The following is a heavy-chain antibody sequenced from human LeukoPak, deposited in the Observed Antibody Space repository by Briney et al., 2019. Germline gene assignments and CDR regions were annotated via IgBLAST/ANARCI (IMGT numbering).Heavy chain of an antibody. D-gene: IGHD3-3*02. Sequence: SETLSLTCTVSGYSISSGDYWGWIRQPPGKGLEWIASIHHSGTTYYTPSLKSRVRISLDPSKNQLSLSLRSATAADTAVYYCARGWSILRGGDWFDPWGQGTLVTVSS. J-gene: IGHJ5*02. CDR2: IHHSGTT. V-gene: IGHV4-38-2*02. CDR1: GYSISSGDY. CDR3: ARGWSILRGGDWFDP.